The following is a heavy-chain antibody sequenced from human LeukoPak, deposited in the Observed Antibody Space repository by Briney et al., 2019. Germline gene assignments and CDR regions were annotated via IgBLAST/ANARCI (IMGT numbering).Heavy chain of an antibody. CDR1: GXSISSYY. J-gene: IGHJ4*02. CDR3: ARGADSSGYYSIFYFDY. Sequence: PSETLSLTCTVSGXSISSYYWNWIRQPPGKGLEWIGYIYYSGSTNYNPSLKSRVTISVDTSKNQFSLKLSSVTAADTAVYYCARGADSSGYYSIFYFDYWGQGTLVTVSS. D-gene: IGHD3-22*01. V-gene: IGHV4-59*01. CDR2: IYYSGST.